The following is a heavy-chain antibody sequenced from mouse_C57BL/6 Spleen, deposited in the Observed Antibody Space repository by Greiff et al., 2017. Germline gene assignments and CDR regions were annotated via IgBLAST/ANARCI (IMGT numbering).Heavy chain of an antibody. Sequence: QVQLQQSGAELAKPGASVKLSCKASGYTFTSYWMHWVKQRPGQGLEWIGYIHPSSGYTKYNQKFKDKATLTADKSSSTAYMQLSSLTYEDSAVYYCARGDYDGYYVLYYYAMDYWGQGTSVTVSS. CDR3: ARGDYDGYYVLYYYAMDY. J-gene: IGHJ4*01. V-gene: IGHV1-7*01. CDR2: IHPSSGYT. CDR1: GYTFTSYW. D-gene: IGHD2-3*01.